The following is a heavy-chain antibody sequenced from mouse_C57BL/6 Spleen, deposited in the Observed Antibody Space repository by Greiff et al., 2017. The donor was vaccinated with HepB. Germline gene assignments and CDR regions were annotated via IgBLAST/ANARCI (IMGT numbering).Heavy chain of an antibody. Sequence: QVQLQQSGAELVRPGSSVKLSCKASGYTFTSYWMHWVKQRPIQGLEWIGNIDPSDSETHYNQKFKDKATLTVDKSSSTAYMQLSSLTSADSAGYYCARGGYGNYVGFAYWGQGTLVTVSA. CDR2: IDPSDSET. D-gene: IGHD2-1*01. J-gene: IGHJ3*01. CDR3: ARGGYGNYVGFAY. V-gene: IGHV1-52*01. CDR1: GYTFTSYW.